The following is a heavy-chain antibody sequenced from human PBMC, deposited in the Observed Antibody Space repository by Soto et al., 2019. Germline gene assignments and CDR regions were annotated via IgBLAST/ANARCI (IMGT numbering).Heavy chain of an antibody. CDR2: VFYSGST. V-gene: IGHV4-59*02. CDR1: GASVSSSY. Sequence: PSETLSLTCAVSGASVSSSYLNWILQSPGKGLEWIGYVFYSGSTNYNPSLKSRITILLDASKNQFSLKLRSVPAADTAVYYCARGRWSPDYYFDSWGQGTLVTVSS. CDR3: ARGRWSPDYYFDS. J-gene: IGHJ4*02. D-gene: IGHD2-15*01.